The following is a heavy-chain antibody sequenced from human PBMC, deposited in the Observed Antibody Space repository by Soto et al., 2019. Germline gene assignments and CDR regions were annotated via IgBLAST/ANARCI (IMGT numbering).Heavy chain of an antibody. D-gene: IGHD2-15*01. J-gene: IGHJ4*02. CDR1: GGTFNTYA. V-gene: IGHV1-69*06. Sequence: QVQLVQSGAEVKKPGSSVKVSCKASGGTFNTYAINWVRQAPGQGLEWMGGIIPIFGPTNYTQKFQGRVTITADISTITDYMELSSLRAEDTAVDYCARYGYCSGGSCYSLGYWGQGTLVTVSS. CDR2: IIPIFGPT. CDR3: ARYGYCSGGSCYSLGY.